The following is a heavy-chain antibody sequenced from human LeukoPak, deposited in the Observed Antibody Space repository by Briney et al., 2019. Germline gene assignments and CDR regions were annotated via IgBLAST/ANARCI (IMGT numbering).Heavy chain of an antibody. CDR1: GFTFSSYS. CDR2: ISTSSSYK. CDR3: AKVDGLVLMVYAIDY. Sequence: GGSLRLSCAASGFTFSSYSMNWVRQAPGKGLEWVSSISTSSSYKYYADSLKGRFTISRDNSKNTLYLQMNSLRAEDTAVYYCAKVDGLVLMVYAIDYWGQGTLVTVSS. V-gene: IGHV3-21*04. J-gene: IGHJ4*02. D-gene: IGHD2-8*01.